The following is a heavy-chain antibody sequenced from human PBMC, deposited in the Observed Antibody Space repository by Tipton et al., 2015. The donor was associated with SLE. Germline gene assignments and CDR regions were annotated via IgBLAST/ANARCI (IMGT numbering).Heavy chain of an antibody. CDR3: TTGLGGNNY. Sequence: SLRLSCAASEFSFSSYAMHWVRQAPGKGLEWVGRIKSNTAGETTSYAAPVKGRFTISRDDSKNTLYMQMNSLKTEDTAVYYCTTGLGGNNYWGRGTLVTVSS. V-gene: IGHV3-15*06. J-gene: IGHJ4*02. CDR2: IKSNTAGETT. CDR1: EFSFSSYA. D-gene: IGHD3-10*01.